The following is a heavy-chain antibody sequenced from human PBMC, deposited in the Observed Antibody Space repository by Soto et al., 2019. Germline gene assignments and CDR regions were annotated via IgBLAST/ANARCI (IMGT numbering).Heavy chain of an antibody. J-gene: IGHJ4*02. V-gene: IGHV4-4*07. CDR3: ARGGQDFWSGPFDY. CDR1: AGSISNYF. Sequence: SETLSPTSTVSAGSISNYFCNWIRQPAGKGLEWIGRIDNSGSTNYNPSLKSRITMSADTSRNQFSLKLNSVTAEDTAVYYCARGGQDFWSGPFDYWGQGDPVTVSS. D-gene: IGHD3-3*01. CDR2: IDNSGST.